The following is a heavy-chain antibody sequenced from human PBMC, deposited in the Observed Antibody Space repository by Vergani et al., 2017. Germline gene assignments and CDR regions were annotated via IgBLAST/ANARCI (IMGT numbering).Heavy chain of an antibody. V-gene: IGHV3-64D*06. CDR2: ISSNGGST. D-gene: IGHD1-1*01. CDR3: ARDLKLERQAIYYYYGMDV. J-gene: IGHJ6*02. Sequence: EVQLVESGGGLVQPGGSLRLSCSASGFTFSSYAMHWVRQAPGKGLEYVSAISSNGGSTYYADSVKGRFTISRDNSKNTLYLQMSSLRAEDTAVYYCARDLKLERQAIYYYYGMDVWGQGTTVTVSS. CDR1: GFTFSSYA.